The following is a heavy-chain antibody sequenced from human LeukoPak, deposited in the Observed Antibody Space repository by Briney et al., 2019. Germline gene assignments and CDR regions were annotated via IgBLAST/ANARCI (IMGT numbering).Heavy chain of an antibody. J-gene: IGHJ5*02. D-gene: IGHD2-15*01. CDR3: ASAHKPLYCSGGSCYSEGFDP. CDR2: INHSGST. CDR1: GGSFSGYY. Sequence: SETLSLTCAVYGGSFSGYYWSWIRQPPGKGLEWIGEINHSGSTNYNPSLKSRVTISVDTSKNQFSLKLSSVTAADTAVYYCASAHKPLYCSGGSCYSEGFDPWGQGTLVTVSS. V-gene: IGHV4-34*01.